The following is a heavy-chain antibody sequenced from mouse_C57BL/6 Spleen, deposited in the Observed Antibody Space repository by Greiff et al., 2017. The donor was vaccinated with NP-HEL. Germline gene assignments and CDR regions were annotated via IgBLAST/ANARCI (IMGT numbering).Heavy chain of an antibody. D-gene: IGHD3-2*02. V-gene: IGHV1-82*01. J-gene: IGHJ2*01. CDR1: GYAFSSSW. Sequence: VQLQQSGPELVKPGASVKISCKASGYAFSSSWMNWVKQRPGKGLEWIGRIYPGDGDTDYNGMFKGKATLTADKSSSTAYMQLSSLTSEDAAVYFCARVAQAACYFDYWGQGTTLTVSS. CDR3: ARVAQAACYFDY. CDR2: IYPGDGDT.